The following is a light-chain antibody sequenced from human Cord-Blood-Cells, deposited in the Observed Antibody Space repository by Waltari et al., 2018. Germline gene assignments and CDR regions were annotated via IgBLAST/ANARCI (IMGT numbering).Light chain of an antibody. CDR2: INSDARH. CDR3: QTWGTGFQV. J-gene: IGLJ3*02. Sequence: QLVPTPAPSPSSCLGASVKLTRTLSSRHSSYAIACHQQQKEKGPRYLTTINSDARHSKGDGIPDRFSGTSSGGGRSLSISSLQAEDEADYYCQTWGTGFQVFGGGTKLTVL. V-gene: IGLV4-69*01. CDR1: SRHSSYA.